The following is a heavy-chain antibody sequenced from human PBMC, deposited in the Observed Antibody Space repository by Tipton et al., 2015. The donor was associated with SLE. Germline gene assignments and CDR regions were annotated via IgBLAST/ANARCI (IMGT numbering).Heavy chain of an antibody. CDR1: GFTFNSYS. D-gene: IGHD1-26*01. V-gene: IGHV3-30*04. CDR3: AGELLDYFDY. Sequence: SLRLSCAASGFTFNSYSMHWVRQAPGKGLEWVALISFDGSNKFYADSVKGRFTISRDNSKNTLYLQMNSLRAEDTAVYSCAGELLDYFDYWGQGTLVTVSS. CDR2: ISFDGSNK. J-gene: IGHJ4*02.